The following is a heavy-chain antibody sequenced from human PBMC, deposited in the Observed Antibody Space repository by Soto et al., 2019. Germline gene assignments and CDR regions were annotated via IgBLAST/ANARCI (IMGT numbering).Heavy chain of an antibody. Sequence: GASLQISCKCSGYRFTSYWIGWVRQMPGKGLEWMGIIYPGDSDTRYSPSFQGQVTISADKSISTAYLQWSSLKASDTAMYYCARTRGIWVWYGLLPHWYYGMDVWGEGTRVTV. CDR2: IYPGDSDT. J-gene: IGHJ6*02. CDR1: GYRFTSYW. D-gene: IGHD3-22*01. V-gene: IGHV5-51*01. CDR3: ARTRGIWVWYGLLPHWYYGMDV.